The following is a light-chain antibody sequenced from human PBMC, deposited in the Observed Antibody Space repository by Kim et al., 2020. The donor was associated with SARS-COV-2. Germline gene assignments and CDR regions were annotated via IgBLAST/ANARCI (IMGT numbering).Light chain of an antibody. CDR3: QQYNSYPWT. V-gene: IGKV1-5*03. CDR1: QSISSW. Sequence: DIQMTQSPSTLSVSVGDRVTITCRASQSISSWLAWYRQKPGKAPKLLIYKASSLESGVPSTLSGSGSGTEFTLTISSLQPDDFATYYCQQYNSYPWTFGQGTKVDIK. J-gene: IGKJ1*01. CDR2: KAS.